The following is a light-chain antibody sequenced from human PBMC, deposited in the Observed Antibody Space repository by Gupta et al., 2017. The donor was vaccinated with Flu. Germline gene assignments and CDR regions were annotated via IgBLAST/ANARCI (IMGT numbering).Light chain of an antibody. J-gene: IGKJ2*01. CDR3: QQDYSTPYT. V-gene: IGKV4-1*01. Sequence: DIVMTQSPDSLAVSLGERATINCKSSQSGLYSSNNKNYLAWYQQKPGQPPKLLIYWASTRESGVPDRFSGRGSGTDFTLTISSLQAEDVAVYYCQQDYSTPYTFGQGTKLEIK. CDR1: QSGLYSSNNKNY. CDR2: WAS.